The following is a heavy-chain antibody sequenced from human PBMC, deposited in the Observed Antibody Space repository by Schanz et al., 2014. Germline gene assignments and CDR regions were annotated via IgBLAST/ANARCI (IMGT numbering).Heavy chain of an antibody. V-gene: IGHV3-48*04. J-gene: IGHJ4*02. CDR2: ISSGGTTT. D-gene: IGHD5-18*01. CDR1: GFTFSSYS. Sequence: EVQLVESGGGLVQPGGSLRLSCAASGFTFSSYSMNWVRQAPGKGLEYVSYISSGGTTTYHSDSVKGRFTISRDSAENSLYLQMNSLRAEDTAVYYCAKDAENTAMITDYFDYWGQGTLVSVSS. CDR3: AKDAENTAMITDYFDY.